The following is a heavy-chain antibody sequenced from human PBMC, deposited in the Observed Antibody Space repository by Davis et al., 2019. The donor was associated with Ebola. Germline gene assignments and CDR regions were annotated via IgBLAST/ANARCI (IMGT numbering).Heavy chain of an antibody. CDR1: GFTFSSYW. D-gene: IGHD6-13*01. Sequence: GESLKISCAASGFTFSSYWMSWVRQAPGKGLEWVANIKQDGSEKYYVDSVKGRFTISRDNAKNSLYLQMNSLRAEDTAVYYCARDTGEKIAAAGNYWYFDLWGRGTLVTVSS. CDR2: IKQDGSEK. V-gene: IGHV3-7*01. J-gene: IGHJ2*01. CDR3: ARDTGEKIAAAGNYWYFDL.